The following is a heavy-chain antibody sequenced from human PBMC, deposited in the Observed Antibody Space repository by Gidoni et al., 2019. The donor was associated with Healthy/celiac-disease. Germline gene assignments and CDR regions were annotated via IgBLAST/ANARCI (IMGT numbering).Heavy chain of an antibody. CDR3: TTDKLWRPHTDY. V-gene: IGHV3-15*01. J-gene: IGHJ4*02. D-gene: IGHD5-18*01. Sequence: EVQLVESGGGLVKPGGSLRLSCAASGFIFSNACMSGVRQAPGKGLWGVGRSKSKTESGTIVYAAPGKGRYTIARDDSNNTLYLQMNSLKTEDTAVYYCTTDKLWRPHTDYWVQGTLVTVS. CDR1: GFIFSNAC. CDR2: SKSKTESGTI.